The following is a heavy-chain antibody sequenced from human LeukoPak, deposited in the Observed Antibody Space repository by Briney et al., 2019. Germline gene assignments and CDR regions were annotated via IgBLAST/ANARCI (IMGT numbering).Heavy chain of an antibody. V-gene: IGHV3-43*02. D-gene: IGHD3-3*01. CDR1: GFTFDDYA. Sequence: GGSLRLSCAAPGFTFDDYAMHWVRQAPGKGLEWVSLISGDGGSTYYADSVKGRFTISRDNSKNSLYLQMNSLRTEDTALYYCAKDSYYDFWSGHYRTPQYNWFDPWGQGTLVTVSS. CDR3: AKDSYYDFWSGHYRTPQYNWFDP. J-gene: IGHJ5*02. CDR2: ISGDGGST.